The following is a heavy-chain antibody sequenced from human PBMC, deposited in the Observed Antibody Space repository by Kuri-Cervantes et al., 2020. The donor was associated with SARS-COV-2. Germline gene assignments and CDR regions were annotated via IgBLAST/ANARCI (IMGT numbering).Heavy chain of an antibody. CDR2: IKQDGSEK. CDR1: GFTFSSYW. D-gene: IGHD3-3*01. CDR3: AKDMSITIFGVVNYYFDY. J-gene: IGHJ4*02. V-gene: IGHV3-7*03. Sequence: GGSLRLSCAASGFTFSSYWMSWVRQAPGKGLEWVANIKQDGSEKYYVDSVKGRFTISRDNAKNSLYLQMNSLRAEDTALYYCAKDMSITIFGVVNYYFDYWGQGTLVTVAS.